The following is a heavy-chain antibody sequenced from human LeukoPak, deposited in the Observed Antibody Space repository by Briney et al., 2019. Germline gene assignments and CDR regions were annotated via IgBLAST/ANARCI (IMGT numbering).Heavy chain of an antibody. CDR1: GFTFSSYS. CDR2: ISSSSSTI. V-gene: IGHV3-48*01. D-gene: IGHD4-11*01. J-gene: IGHJ4*02. CDR3: ARLGTTVTTLDVDYFDY. Sequence: SGGSLRLSCAASGFTFSSYSMNWVRQAPGKGLEWVSYISSSSSTIYYADSVKGRFAISRDNAKNSLYLQMNSLRAEDTAVYYCARLGTTVTTLDVDYFDYWGQGTLVTVSS.